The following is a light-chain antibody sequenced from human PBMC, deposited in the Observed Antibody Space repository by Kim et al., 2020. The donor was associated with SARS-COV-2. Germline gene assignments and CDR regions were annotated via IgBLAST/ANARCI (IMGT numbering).Light chain of an antibody. Sequence: PGEGATLSCRARPNIGINLAWYQHTRGQAPRLLIYAAAIRATGIPDKFSGSGSGTDFTLTISSLDPEDFGIYFCQQHNEWPPAPSFGGGTKVDIK. CDR2: AAA. CDR1: PNIGIN. J-gene: IGKJ4*01. V-gene: IGKV3-11*01. CDR3: QQHNEWPPAPS.